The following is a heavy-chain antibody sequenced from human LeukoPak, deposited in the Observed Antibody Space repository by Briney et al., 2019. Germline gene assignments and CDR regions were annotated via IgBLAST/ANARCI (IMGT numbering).Heavy chain of an antibody. CDR1: GYTFNGYY. CDR3: ARGTSGYGRDY. D-gene: IGHD5-12*01. CDR2: INPNSGGT. Sequence: ASVKVSCKASGYTFNGYYMHWVRQAPGQGLEWMGRINPNSGGTNSAQKFQGRVTMTRDTSISTPYMDLSSLRSDDTAVYYCARGTSGYGRDYWGQGTLVTVSS. J-gene: IGHJ4*02. V-gene: IGHV1-2*06.